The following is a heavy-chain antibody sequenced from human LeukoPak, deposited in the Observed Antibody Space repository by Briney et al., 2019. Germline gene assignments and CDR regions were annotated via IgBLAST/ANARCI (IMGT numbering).Heavy chain of an antibody. J-gene: IGHJ4*02. CDR1: GGSISSSSYY. CDR3: ARQRSYGLKSWFQSRYYFDY. CDR2: IYYSGST. Sequence: SETLSLTCTVSGGSISSSSYYWGWIRQPPGKGLEWIGSIYYSGSTYYNPSLKSRVTISVDTSKNQFSLKLSSVTAADTAVYYCARQRSYGLKSWFQSRYYFDYWAREPWSPSPQ. V-gene: IGHV4-39*01. D-gene: IGHD5-18*01.